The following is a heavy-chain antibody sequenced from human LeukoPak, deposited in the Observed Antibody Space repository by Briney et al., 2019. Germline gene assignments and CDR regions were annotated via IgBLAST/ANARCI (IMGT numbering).Heavy chain of an antibody. CDR2: ISGSGGST. J-gene: IGHJ4*02. Sequence: GGSLRLSCAASGFTFRSSAMSGVREAPGKGLEWVSGISGSGGSTFHADSVKGRFTISRDNYKNTLYLQMNSLRAEDTAVYYCAKAQGGYSYFDYWGQGTLVTVSS. V-gene: IGHV3-23*01. CDR3: AKAQGGYSYFDY. CDR1: GFTFRSSA. D-gene: IGHD3-22*01.